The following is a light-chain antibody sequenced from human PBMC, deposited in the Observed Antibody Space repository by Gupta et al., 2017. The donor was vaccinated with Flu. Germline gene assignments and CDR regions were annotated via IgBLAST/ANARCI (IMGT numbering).Light chain of an antibody. Sequence: QRVTSSCAGSDSKSGHNYVCWDQQNPGTPHKFVIYDDDKRTAGIPGRFAASKSGTAATLDITALEKEDEAYYYSATEENSSNWLFGGGTKLTVL. J-gene: IGLJ3*02. V-gene: IGLV1-51*01. CDR1: DSKSGHNY. CDR2: DDD. CDR3: ATEENSSNWL.